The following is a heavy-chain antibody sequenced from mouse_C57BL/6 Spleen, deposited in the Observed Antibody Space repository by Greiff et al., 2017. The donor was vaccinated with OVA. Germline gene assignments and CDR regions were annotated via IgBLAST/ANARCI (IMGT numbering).Heavy chain of an antibody. CDR1: GFSFNTYA. CDR3: VREWLLRHYYAMDY. V-gene: IGHV10-1*01. CDR2: IRSKSNNYAT. J-gene: IGHJ4*01. Sequence: EVKVVESGGGLVQPKGSLKLSCAASGFSFNTYAMNWVRQAPGKGLEWVARIRSKSNNYATYYADSVKDRFTISRDDSESMLYLQMNNLKTEDTAMYYCVREWLLRHYYAMDYWGQGTSVTVSS. D-gene: IGHD2-3*01.